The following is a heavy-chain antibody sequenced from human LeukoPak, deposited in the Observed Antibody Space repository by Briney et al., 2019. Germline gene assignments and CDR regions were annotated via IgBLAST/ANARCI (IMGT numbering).Heavy chain of an antibody. Sequence: SETLSLTCTVSGGSISSYYWSWIRQPPGKGLEWIGYIYYSGSTNYNPSLKSRVTISVDTSKNQFSLKLSSVTAADTAVYYCARDRYYDFWSGSPGYMDVWGKGTTVTVSS. CDR1: GGSISSYY. V-gene: IGHV4-59*01. J-gene: IGHJ6*03. D-gene: IGHD3-3*01. CDR2: IYYSGST. CDR3: ARDRYYDFWSGSPGYMDV.